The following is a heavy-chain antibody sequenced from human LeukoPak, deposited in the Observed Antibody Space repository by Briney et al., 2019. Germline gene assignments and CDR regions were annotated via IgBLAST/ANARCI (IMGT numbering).Heavy chain of an antibody. V-gene: IGHV4-39*07. CDR2: IYYSGST. Sequence: PSETLSLTCTVSGGSISSSSYYWGWIRQPPGKGLEWIGSIYYSGSTYYNPSLKSRVTISVDTSKDQFSLKLSSVTAADTAVYYCARSEPQWLDRYDFDYWGQGTLVTVSS. D-gene: IGHD6-19*01. J-gene: IGHJ4*02. CDR3: ARSEPQWLDRYDFDY. CDR1: GGSISSSSYY.